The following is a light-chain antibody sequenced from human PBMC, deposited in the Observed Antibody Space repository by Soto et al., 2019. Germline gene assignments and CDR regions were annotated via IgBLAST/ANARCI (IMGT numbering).Light chain of an antibody. CDR3: QQYGSSLVYT. J-gene: IGKJ2*01. Sequence: DIWVTQSPCALSLSPGETATLACRSRLSISSSYLAWYHQKPGQAPTLLIYGASSRATGIPDRFSGSGSGTDFTLTISRLEPEDFAVYYCQQYGSSLVYTFGQGTRLEIK. V-gene: IGKV3-20*01. CDR1: LSISSSY. CDR2: GAS.